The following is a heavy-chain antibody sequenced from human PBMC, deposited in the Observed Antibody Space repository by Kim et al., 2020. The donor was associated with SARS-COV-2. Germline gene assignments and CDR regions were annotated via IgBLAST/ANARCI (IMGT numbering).Heavy chain of an antibody. CDR2: IDPSDSYT. CDR1: GYSFTSYW. CDR3: ARVYDSSGYYNH. V-gene: IGHV5-10-1*01. J-gene: IGHJ4*02. D-gene: IGHD3-22*01. Sequence: GESPKISCKGSGYSFTSYWISWVRQMPGKGLEWMGRIDPSDSYTNYSPSFQGHVTISADKSISTAYLQWSSLKASDTAMYYCARVYDSSGYYNHWGQGTLVTVSS.